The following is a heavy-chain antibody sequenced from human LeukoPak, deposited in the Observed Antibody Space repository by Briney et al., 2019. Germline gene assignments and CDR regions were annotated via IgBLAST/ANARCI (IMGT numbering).Heavy chain of an antibody. J-gene: IGHJ4*02. Sequence: ASVKVSCKASGYTFTSYGISWARQAPGQGLEWMGWISAYNGNTNYAQKLQGRVTMTTDTSTSTAYMELRSLRSDDTAVYYCARDPGLWFGEYYFDYWGQGTLVTVSS. D-gene: IGHD3-10*01. V-gene: IGHV1-18*01. CDR3: ARDPGLWFGEYYFDY. CDR2: ISAYNGNT. CDR1: GYTFTSYG.